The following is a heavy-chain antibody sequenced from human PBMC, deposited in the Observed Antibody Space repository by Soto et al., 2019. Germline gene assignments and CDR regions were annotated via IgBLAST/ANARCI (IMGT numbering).Heavy chain of an antibody. CDR1: GFTFTSSA. V-gene: IGHV1-58*01. D-gene: IGHD6-19*01. CDR3: AAGYSSGWYVVAFDI. J-gene: IGHJ3*02. CDR2: IVVGSGNT. Sequence: SVKVSCKASGFTFTSSAVQWVRQARGQRLEWIGWIVVGSGNTNYAQKFQERVTIARDMSTSTAYMELSSLRSEDTAVYYCAAGYSSGWYVVAFDIWGQGTMVTVSS.